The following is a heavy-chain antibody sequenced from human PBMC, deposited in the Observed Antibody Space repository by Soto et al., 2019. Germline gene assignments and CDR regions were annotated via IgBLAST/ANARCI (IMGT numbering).Heavy chain of an antibody. J-gene: IGHJ2*01. CDR1: GGSISSSSYY. CDR2: IYYSGST. V-gene: IGHV4-39*01. CDR3: ARHNPPCIAAADPFCSSGWYFIRADKPWYFDL. D-gene: IGHD6-19*01. Sequence: QLQLQESGPGLVKPSETLSLTCTVSGGSISSSSYYWGWIRQPPGKGLEWIGSIYYSGSTYYNPSLKSRVTISVDTSKNQFSLKLSSVTAADTAVYYCARHNPPCIAAADPFCSSGWYFIRADKPWYFDLWGRGTLVTVSS.